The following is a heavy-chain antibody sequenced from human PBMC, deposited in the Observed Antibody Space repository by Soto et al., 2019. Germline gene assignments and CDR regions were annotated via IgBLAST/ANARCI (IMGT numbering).Heavy chain of an antibody. J-gene: IGHJ4*02. CDR1: GGTFSSYA. CDR3: ARENLYYYDSSGPYDY. CDR2: IIPIFGTA. Sequence: QVQLVQSGAEVKKPGSSVKVSCKASGGTFSSYAISWVRQAPGQGLEWMGGIIPIFGTANYAQKFQGRVTIPADESTSTAYMELSSLRSEDTAVYYCARENLYYYDSSGPYDYWGQGTLVTVSS. D-gene: IGHD3-22*01. V-gene: IGHV1-69*01.